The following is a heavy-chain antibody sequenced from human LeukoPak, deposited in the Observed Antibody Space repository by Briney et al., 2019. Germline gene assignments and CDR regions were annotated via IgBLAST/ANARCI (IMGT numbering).Heavy chain of an antibody. J-gene: IGHJ6*02. Sequence: ASVKVSCKASGGTFSSYAISWVRQAPGQGLEWMGWMNPNSGNTGYAQKFQGRVTMTRNTSISTAYMELSSLRSEDTAVYYCAITYCGGDCYSPYYYGMDVWGQGTTVTVSS. CDR2: MNPNSGNT. V-gene: IGHV1-8*02. D-gene: IGHD2-21*02. CDR1: GGTFSSYA. CDR3: AITYCGGDCYSPYYYGMDV.